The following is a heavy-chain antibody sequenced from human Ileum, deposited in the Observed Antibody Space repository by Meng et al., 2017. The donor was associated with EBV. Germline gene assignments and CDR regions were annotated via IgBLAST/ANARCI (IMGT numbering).Heavy chain of an antibody. CDR3: ASSDYYRSDY. D-gene: IGHD3-22*01. V-gene: IGHV4-4*02. CDR1: GGAISRSDW. J-gene: IGHJ4*02. CDR2: TSHSGST. Sequence: QGQLTDSGPGLVKPSETRSLPCAVSGGAISRSDWWSWVRQPPGKGLEWIGETSHSGSTNYSPSLKSRVTISLDKSKNQLSLKLNSVTAADTAVYYCASSDYYRSDYWGQGTLVTVSS.